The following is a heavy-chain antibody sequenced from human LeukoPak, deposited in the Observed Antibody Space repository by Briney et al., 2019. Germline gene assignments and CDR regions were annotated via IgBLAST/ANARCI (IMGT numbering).Heavy chain of an antibody. CDR2: ISAYSGNT. D-gene: IGHD6-19*01. V-gene: IGHV1-18*01. J-gene: IGHJ4*02. CDR1: GYTFTSYG. CDR3: ARGRYGQQWLVEEGSWFDY. Sequence: ASVKVSCKASGYTFTSYGISWVRQAPGQGLEWMGWISAYSGNTNYAQKLQGRVTMTTDTSTSTAYMELRSLRSDDTAVYYCARGRYGQQWLVEEGSWFDYWGQGTLVTVSS.